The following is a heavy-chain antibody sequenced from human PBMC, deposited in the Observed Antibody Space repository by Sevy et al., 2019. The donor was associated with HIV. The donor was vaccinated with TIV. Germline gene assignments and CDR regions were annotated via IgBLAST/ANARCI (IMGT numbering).Heavy chain of an antibody. D-gene: IGHD3-22*01. J-gene: IGHJ6*03. CDR2: ISGSGSRT. CDR3: AKGGGHYDPDEIGYYFYYYNMDV. Sequence: GGSLRLSCAVSGFSFDSYGMTWVRQAPGKGLEWVSGISGSGSRTYYADSMKGRFIISRDNSKNTLDLQMNSLRSEDTAIYYCAKGGGHYDPDEIGYYFYYYNMDVWGKGTTVTVSS. V-gene: IGHV3-23*01. CDR1: GFSFDSYG.